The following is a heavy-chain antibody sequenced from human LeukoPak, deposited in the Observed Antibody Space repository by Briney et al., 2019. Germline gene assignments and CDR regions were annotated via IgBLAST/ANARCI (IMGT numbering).Heavy chain of an antibody. CDR3: ALQQKTYYYGSGPFDY. V-gene: IGHV1-69*01. J-gene: IGHJ4*02. D-gene: IGHD3-10*01. Sequence: SVKVSCKASGGTFSSYAISWVRQAPGQGLEWMGGIIPIFGTANYAQKFQGRVTITADESTSTAYMELSSLRSEDTAVYYCALQQKTYYYGSGPFDYWGQGTLVTVSS. CDR1: GGTFSSYA. CDR2: IIPIFGTA.